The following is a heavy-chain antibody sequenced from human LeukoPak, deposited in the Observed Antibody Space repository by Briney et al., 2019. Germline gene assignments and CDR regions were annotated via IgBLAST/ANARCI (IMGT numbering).Heavy chain of an antibody. V-gene: IGHV3-23*01. CDR2: ISGSGGST. CDR3: AKDLLAYCGGDCYPDY. D-gene: IGHD2-21*02. CDR1: GFTFSSYA. Sequence: GGSLRLSCAASGFTFSSYAMSWVRQAPGKGLEWVSAISGSGGSTYYADSVKGRFTISGDNSKNTLYLQMNSLRAEDTAVYYCAKDLLAYCGGDCYPDYWGQGTLVTVSS. J-gene: IGHJ4*02.